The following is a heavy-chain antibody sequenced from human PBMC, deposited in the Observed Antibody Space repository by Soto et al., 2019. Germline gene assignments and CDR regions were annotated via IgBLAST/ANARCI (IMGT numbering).Heavy chain of an antibody. CDR3: APFDWLTHY. Sequence: PSETLSLTCTVSGGSISSYYWSWIRQPPGKGLEWIGYIYYSGSTYYNPSLKSRVTISVDTSKNQFSLKLSSVTAADTAVYYCAPFDWLTHYWGQGTLVTVSS. CDR2: IYYSGST. J-gene: IGHJ4*02. CDR1: GGSISSYY. V-gene: IGHV4-59*04. D-gene: IGHD3-9*01.